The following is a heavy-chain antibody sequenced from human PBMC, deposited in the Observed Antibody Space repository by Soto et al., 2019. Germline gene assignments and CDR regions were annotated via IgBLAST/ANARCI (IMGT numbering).Heavy chain of an antibody. CDR3: ASGGAVSSGWSDGH. V-gene: IGHV3-74*01. Sequence: EVQLVESGGGLVQPGGSLRLSCGASGFTFSTYNMHWVRQGPGKGLVWVSRINSDGSSTRYADSVKGRFTISRDNAKNTRYLQVKSLGVEDTAIYYCASGGAVSSGWSDGHWGLGTLVTVCS. J-gene: IGHJ4*02. CDR1: GFTFSTYN. D-gene: IGHD6-19*01. CDR2: INSDGSST.